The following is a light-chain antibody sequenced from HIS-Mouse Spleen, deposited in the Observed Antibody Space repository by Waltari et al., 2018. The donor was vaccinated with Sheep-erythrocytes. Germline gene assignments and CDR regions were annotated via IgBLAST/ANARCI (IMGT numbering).Light chain of an antibody. Sequence: QSALTQPRSVSGSPGQSVTISCTGTSSDVGGYYYVSWYHKHPGKAPKLMIYDVSKRPSGVPNRFSGSKSGNTASLTISGLQAEDEADYYCCSYAGSYNHVFATGTKVTVL. J-gene: IGLJ1*01. CDR2: DVS. CDR3: CSYAGSYNHV. V-gene: IGLV2-11*01. CDR1: SSDVGGYYY.